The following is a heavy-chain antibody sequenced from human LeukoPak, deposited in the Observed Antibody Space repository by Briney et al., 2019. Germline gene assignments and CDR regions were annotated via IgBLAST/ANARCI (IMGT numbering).Heavy chain of an antibody. CDR2: ISSSSSYI. CDR1: GFTFSSYW. Sequence: PGGSLRLSCAASGFTFSSYWMNWVRQAPGKGLEWVSSISSSSSYIYYADSVKGRFTISRDNSKNTLYLQMNSLRAEDTAVYYCAKSDDSDYWGQGTLVTVSS. D-gene: IGHD2-21*01. J-gene: IGHJ4*02. V-gene: IGHV3-21*04. CDR3: AKSDDSDY.